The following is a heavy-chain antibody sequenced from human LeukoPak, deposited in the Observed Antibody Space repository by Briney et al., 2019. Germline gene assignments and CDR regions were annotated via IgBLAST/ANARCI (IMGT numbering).Heavy chain of an antibody. D-gene: IGHD3-22*01. CDR2: ISYDGSNK. J-gene: IGHJ4*02. CDR1: GFTFSSYA. V-gene: IGHV3-30*04. Sequence: GGSLRLSCAASGFTFSSYAMHWVRQAPGKGLEWVAVISYDGSNKYYADSVKGRFTISRDNSKNTLYLQMNSLRAEDTAVYYCVAQPTADSSGYYYFDYWAREPWSPSPQ. CDR3: VAQPTADSSGYYYFDY.